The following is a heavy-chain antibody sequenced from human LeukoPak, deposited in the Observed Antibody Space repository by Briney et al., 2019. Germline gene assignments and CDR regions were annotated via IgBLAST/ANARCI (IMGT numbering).Heavy chain of an antibody. D-gene: IGHD4-23*01. CDR1: GGSISSYY. J-gene: IGHJ5*02. Sequence: KSSETLSLTCSVSGGSISSYYWSWIRQPPGRGLEWIGYIYYSGRTSYNPSLKSRVTISVDTSKNQFSLRLSSVTAADTAVYYCARAGAPDYGGNRDRFDPWGQGTLVTVSS. CDR3: ARAGAPDYGGNRDRFDP. V-gene: IGHV4-59*01. CDR2: IYYSGRT.